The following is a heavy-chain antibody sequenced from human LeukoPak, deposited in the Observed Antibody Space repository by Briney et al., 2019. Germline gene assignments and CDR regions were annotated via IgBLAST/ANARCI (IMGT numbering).Heavy chain of an antibody. CDR2: INSDGSST. CDR1: GFTFSSYW. Sequence: PGGSLRLSCAASGFTFSSYWMHWVRQAPGKGLVWVSRINSDGSSTSYADSVKGRFTISRDNSKNTVYLQINSLGGEDTAVYYCAREIFGSGSYPDYWGQGTLVTVSS. J-gene: IGHJ4*02. D-gene: IGHD3-10*01. CDR3: AREIFGSGSYPDY. V-gene: IGHV3-74*01.